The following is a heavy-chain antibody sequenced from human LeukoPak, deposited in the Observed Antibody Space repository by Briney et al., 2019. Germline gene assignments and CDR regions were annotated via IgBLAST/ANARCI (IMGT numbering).Heavy chain of an antibody. CDR2: IYSGGST. Sequence: QPGGSLRLSCAASGFTVSSNYMSWVRQAPGKGLEWVSVIYSGGSTYYADSVKGRFTISRDNSKNTLYLQMNSLRAEDTAVYFCARESTAVPGTIDYWGQGTLVTVSS. J-gene: IGHJ4*02. D-gene: IGHD6-19*01. CDR3: ARESTAVPGTIDY. CDR1: GFTVSSNY. V-gene: IGHV3-53*01.